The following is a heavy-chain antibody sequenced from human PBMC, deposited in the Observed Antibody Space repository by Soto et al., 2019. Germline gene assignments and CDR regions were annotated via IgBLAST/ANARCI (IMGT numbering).Heavy chain of an antibody. V-gene: IGHV5-51*01. CDR1: GYSFTSYW. CDR2: IYPGDSDT. CDR3: ARLTGTDTQLPNQSGNWFDP. D-gene: IGHD1-1*01. J-gene: IGHJ5*02. Sequence: GESLKISCKGSGYSFTSYWIGWVRQMPGKGLEWMGIIYPGDSDTRYSPSFQGQVTISADKSISTAYLQWSSLKASDTAMYYCARLTGTDTQLPNQSGNWFDPWGQGTLVTVSS.